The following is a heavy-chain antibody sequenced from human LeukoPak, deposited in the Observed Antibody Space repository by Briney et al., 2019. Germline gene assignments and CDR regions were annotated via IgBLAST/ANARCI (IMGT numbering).Heavy chain of an antibody. V-gene: IGHV1-18*01. CDR1: GYSFISFG. Sequence: ASVKVSCKTSGYSFISFGISWVRQAPGQGLEWMGWIGGYEHNSKYVQRNLQDRITMATDTSTSTVYLELRSLRSDDTAVYYCARDLWNFDASSGYYRDFDSWGQGTLVTVSS. D-gene: IGHD3-22*01. CDR3: ARDLWNFDASSGYYRDFDS. J-gene: IGHJ5*01. CDR2: IGGYEHNS.